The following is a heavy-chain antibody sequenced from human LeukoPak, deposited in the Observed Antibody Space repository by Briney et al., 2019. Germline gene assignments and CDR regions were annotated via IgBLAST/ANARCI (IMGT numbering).Heavy chain of an antibody. CDR2: ISYDGSNK. CDR3: AKSRRIYDSSGYYQGDAFDI. CDR1: GFSFNNYA. D-gene: IGHD3-22*01. V-gene: IGHV3-30*18. J-gene: IGHJ3*02. Sequence: GGSLRLSCAASGFSFNNYAMYWVRQAPGKGLEWVAVISYDGSNKYYADSVKGRFTTSRDNSKNTLYLQMNSLRAEDTAVYYCAKSRRIYDSSGYYQGDAFDIWGQGTMVTVSS.